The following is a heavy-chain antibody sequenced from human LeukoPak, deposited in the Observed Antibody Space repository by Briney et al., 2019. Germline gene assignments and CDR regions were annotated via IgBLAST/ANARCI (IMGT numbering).Heavy chain of an antibody. CDR2: ISSSSSTI. V-gene: IGHV3-48*04. Sequence: GGSLRLSCAASGFTFSSYSMNWVRQAPGKGLEWVSYISSSSSTIYYADSVKGRFTISRDNAKNSLYLQMNSLRAEDTAVYYCARVVIPKDDYYYMDVWGKGTTVTVSS. CDR3: ARVVIPKDDYYYMDV. CDR1: GFTFSSYS. J-gene: IGHJ6*03.